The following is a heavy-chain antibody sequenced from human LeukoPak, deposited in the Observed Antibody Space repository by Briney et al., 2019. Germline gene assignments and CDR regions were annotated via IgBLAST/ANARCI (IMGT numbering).Heavy chain of an antibody. D-gene: IGHD4-17*01. V-gene: IGHV1-8*01. CDR2: MNPSTGDT. Sequence: ASVKVSCKASGYIFISYDINWVRQATGQGLEWMGWMNPSTGDTGYAQNFQGRVTITRDTSIGTAYMELSNLRSEDTAVYYCARGGKNDYGDYVPLDYWGQGTLVTVSS. CDR3: ARGGKNDYGDYVPLDY. CDR1: GYIFISYD. J-gene: IGHJ4*02.